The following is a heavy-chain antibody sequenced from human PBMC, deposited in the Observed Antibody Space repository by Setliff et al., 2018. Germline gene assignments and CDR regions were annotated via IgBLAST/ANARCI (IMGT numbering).Heavy chain of an antibody. Sequence: PSETLSLTCTVSGGSISSGSNYWSWIRQPAGRGLEWIGHIDPSGGTNYNPSLKSRVTISVDMSKNQFSLKLSSVIAADTAVYYCARGVSSVSWTPRYWGRGILVTVSS. CDR2: IDPSGGT. CDR3: ARGVSSVSWTPRY. J-gene: IGHJ4*02. CDR1: GGSISSGSNY. D-gene: IGHD6-19*01. V-gene: IGHV4-61*09.